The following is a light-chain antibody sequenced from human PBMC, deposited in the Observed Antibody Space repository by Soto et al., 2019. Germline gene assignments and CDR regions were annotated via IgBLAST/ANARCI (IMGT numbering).Light chain of an antibody. CDR2: DVS. Sequence: QSVLTQPASVSGSPGQSITISCPGTSSDIGTYNYVSWYQQHPGKAPKLIIYDVSNRPSGVSDRFSGSKSGNTASLTVSGLQAEDEGDYYCNLFTSATSTTPYVFGTGTKLTVL. CDR3: NLFTSATSTTPYV. V-gene: IGLV2-14*01. CDR1: SSDIGTYNY. J-gene: IGLJ1*01.